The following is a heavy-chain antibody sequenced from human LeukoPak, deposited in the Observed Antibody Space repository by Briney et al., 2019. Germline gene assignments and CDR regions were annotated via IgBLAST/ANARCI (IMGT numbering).Heavy chain of an antibody. V-gene: IGHV3-11*06. CDR1: GSTFSDYY. CDR2: ISSSSSYT. CDR3: AKSWFGDSYGMDV. Sequence: PGGSLRLSCAASGSTFSDYYMSWIRQAPGKGLEWVSYISSSSSYTNYADSVKGRFTISRDNTKNSLYLQMNSLRAEDTAVYYCAKSWFGDSYGMDVWGKGTTVTVSS. J-gene: IGHJ6*04. D-gene: IGHD3-10*01.